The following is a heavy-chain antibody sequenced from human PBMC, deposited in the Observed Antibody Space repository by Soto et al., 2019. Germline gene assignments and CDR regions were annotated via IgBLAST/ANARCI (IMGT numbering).Heavy chain of an antibody. D-gene: IGHD6-13*01. V-gene: IGHV3-30*18. CDR1: GFTFSSYG. Sequence: QVQLVESGGGVVQPGRSLRLSCAASGFTFSSYGMHWVRQAPGKGLEWVAVISYDGSNKYYADSVKGRFTISRDNSKNTLYLQMNSLRAEDTAVYYCAKEQDGIAAAFFDYWGQGTLVTVSS. J-gene: IGHJ4*02. CDR2: ISYDGSNK. CDR3: AKEQDGIAAAFFDY.